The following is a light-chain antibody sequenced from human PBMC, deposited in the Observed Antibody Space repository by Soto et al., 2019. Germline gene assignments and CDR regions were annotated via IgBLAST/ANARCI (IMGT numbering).Light chain of an antibody. CDR3: QQYNHVWA. V-gene: IGKV3-15*01. CDR2: GAS. J-gene: IGKJ1*01. CDR1: QRVSSK. Sequence: EIVMTQSPATLSVSPGGRATRSCRASQRVSSKLAWYQQTPGHAPWLLIYGASTRAPGIPARFSGIGSGTGLTLAGSSLQPEYFAVYYCQQYNHVWAFGQATKVDIK.